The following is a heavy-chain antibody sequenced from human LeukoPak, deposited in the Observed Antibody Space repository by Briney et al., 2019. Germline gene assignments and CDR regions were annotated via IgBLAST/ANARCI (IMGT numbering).Heavy chain of an antibody. CDR2: VYRDGNT. Sequence: SETLSLTCSVSGYSISSGYYWGWIRQPPGKGLEWVANVYRDGNTYYSPSLESRVTISVDTSKNLFSLKLSSLSAADTAVYYCVRLAALRGFYYYMDVWGKGTAVTVSS. D-gene: IGHD6-25*01. V-gene: IGHV4-38-2*01. CDR1: GYSISSGYY. CDR3: VRLAALRGFYYYMDV. J-gene: IGHJ6*03.